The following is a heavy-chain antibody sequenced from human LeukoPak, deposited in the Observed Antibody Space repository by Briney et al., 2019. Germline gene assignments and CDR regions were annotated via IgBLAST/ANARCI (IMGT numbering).Heavy chain of an antibody. CDR1: GGSISTGNYY. D-gene: IGHD3-10*01. CDR3: ARVGSDYYGSGSYGSMDY. Sequence: SETLSLTCTVSGGSISTGNYYWGWIRQPPGNGLEWIGNIFYSGSTYYSPSLKSRVTISVDTSKNQFSLKLSSVTAADTAVYYCARVGSDYYGSGSYGSMDYWGQGTLVTVSS. V-gene: IGHV4-39*07. J-gene: IGHJ4*02. CDR2: IFYSGST.